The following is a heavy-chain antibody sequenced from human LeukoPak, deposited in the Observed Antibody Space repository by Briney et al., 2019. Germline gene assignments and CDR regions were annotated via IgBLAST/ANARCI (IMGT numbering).Heavy chain of an antibody. Sequence: GGSLRLSCAASGFTFSSYGMHWVRQAPGKGLEWVALIWYDGSNKYYTDSVKGRLTISRDNSTNTLYLQMNSLRAEDTAIYYCAREGPRGNSQFDYWGQGTLVTVSS. CDR2: IWYDGSNK. CDR3: AREGPRGNSQFDY. V-gene: IGHV3-33*01. CDR1: GFTFSSYG. J-gene: IGHJ4*02. D-gene: IGHD2/OR15-2a*01.